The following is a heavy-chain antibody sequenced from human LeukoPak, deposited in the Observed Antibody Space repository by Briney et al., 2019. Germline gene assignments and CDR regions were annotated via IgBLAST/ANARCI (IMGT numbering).Heavy chain of an antibody. CDR3: ARSWFGEFLFDY. V-gene: IGHV4-30-2*01. CDR2: IYHSGST. J-gene: IGHJ4*02. D-gene: IGHD3-10*01. CDR1: GGSISSGGYS. Sequence: SETLSLTCAVSGGSISSGGYSWSWIRQPPGKGLEWIGYIYHSGSTYYNPSLKSRVTISVDRSKNQFSLKLSSVTATDTAVYYCARSWFGEFLFDYWGQGTLVTVSS.